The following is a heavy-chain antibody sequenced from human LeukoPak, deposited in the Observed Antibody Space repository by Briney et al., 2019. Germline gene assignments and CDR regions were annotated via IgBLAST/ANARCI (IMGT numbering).Heavy chain of an antibody. J-gene: IGHJ4*02. Sequence: GESLKISCKGSGYRFTSNWIGWVRQMPGKGLEWMGIIYPGDSDTRYSPSFQGQVTISADKSITTAYLQWSSLKASDTAIYYCAKGEPTGNFDYLGQGTLVTVSS. CDR3: AKGEPTGNFDY. D-gene: IGHD1-1*01. V-gene: IGHV5-51*01. CDR2: IYPGDSDT. CDR1: GYRFTSNW.